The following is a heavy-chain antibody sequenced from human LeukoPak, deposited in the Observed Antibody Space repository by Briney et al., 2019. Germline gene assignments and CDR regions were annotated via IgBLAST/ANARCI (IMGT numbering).Heavy chain of an antibody. CDR3: AREGDSSGYSPVYFDY. CDR2: INPNSGGT. D-gene: IGHD3-22*01. V-gene: IGHV1-2*02. Sequence: ASVKVSCKASGYTFTGYYMHWVRQAPGQGLEWMGWINPNSGGTNYARKFQGRVTMTRDTSISTAYMELSRLRSDDTAVYYCAREGDSSGYSPVYFDYWGQGTLVTVSS. CDR1: GYTFTGYY. J-gene: IGHJ4*02.